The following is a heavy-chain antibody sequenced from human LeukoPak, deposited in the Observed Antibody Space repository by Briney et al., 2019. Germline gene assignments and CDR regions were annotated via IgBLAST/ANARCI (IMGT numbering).Heavy chain of an antibody. J-gene: IGHJ6*02. V-gene: IGHV6-1*01. CDR3: ARSYRSSGWYYYYYYYGMDA. CDR2: TYYRSKWYN. CDR1: GDSVSSNSAA. D-gene: IGHD6-19*01. Sequence: SQTLSLTCAISGDSVSSNSAAWNWIRQSPSRGLEWLGRTYYRSKWYNDYAVSVKSRITINPDTSKNQFSLQLNSVTPEDTAVYYCARSYRSSGWYYYYYYYGMDAWGQGTTVTVSS.